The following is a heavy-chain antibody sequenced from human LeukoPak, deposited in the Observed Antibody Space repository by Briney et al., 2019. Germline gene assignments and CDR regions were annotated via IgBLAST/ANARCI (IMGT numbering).Heavy chain of an antibody. CDR1: GYTFTSYA. D-gene: IGHD3-22*01. J-gene: IGHJ3*02. CDR3: ARDSSLNYYDSSGYAFDI. V-gene: IGHV1-3*03. Sequence: ASVKVSCKASGYTFTSYAMHWVRQAPGQRLEWMGWINAGNGNTKYSQEFQGRVTITRDTSASTAYMELSSLTSEDMAVYYCARDSSLNYYDSSGYAFDIWGQGTMVTVSS. CDR2: INAGNGNT.